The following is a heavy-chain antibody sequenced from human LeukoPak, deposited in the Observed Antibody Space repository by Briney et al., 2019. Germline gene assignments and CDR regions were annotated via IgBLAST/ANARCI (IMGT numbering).Heavy chain of an antibody. J-gene: IGHJ4*02. CDR3: ASGPTVANFDY. CDR1: GGSISSSSYY. V-gene: IGHV4-39*07. D-gene: IGHD4-17*01. Sequence: SQTLSLTCTVSGGSISSSSYYWDWIRQPPGKGLEWIGSMYYSGTTYYDPSLESRVTISVDTSKNQFSLKLSSVTAADTAVYYCASGPTVANFDYWGQGTLSPSPQ. CDR2: MYYSGTT.